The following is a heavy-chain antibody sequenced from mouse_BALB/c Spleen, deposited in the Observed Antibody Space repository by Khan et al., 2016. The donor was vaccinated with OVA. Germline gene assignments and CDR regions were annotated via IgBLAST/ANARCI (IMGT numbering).Heavy chain of an antibody. Sequence: EVQLQESGPGLVKPSQSLSLTCTVTGYSITSDYAWNWIRQFPGNKLEWMGYISYSGSTSYNPSIKSRISITRDTSKNQFFLQWNSVTTEDTATSYCARDYGSSYYYFDYWGQGTTLTVSS. CDR1: GYSITSDYA. J-gene: IGHJ2*01. CDR2: ISYSGST. V-gene: IGHV3-2*02. CDR3: ARDYGSSYYYFDY. D-gene: IGHD1-1*01.